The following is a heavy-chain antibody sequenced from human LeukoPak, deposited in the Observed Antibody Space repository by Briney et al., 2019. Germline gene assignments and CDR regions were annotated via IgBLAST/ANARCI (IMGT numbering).Heavy chain of an antibody. V-gene: IGHV1-18*01. CDR2: ISAYNGHT. CDR1: GYTFTSYG. D-gene: IGHD3-9*01. Sequence: ASVKVSCKASGYTFTSYGISWVRQAPGQGLEWMGWISAYNGHTKYAQKLQGRVTMTTDTSTSIAYMELRSLRSDDTAVYYCARDQRVDDILTGYYTNDYWGQGTLVTVSS. CDR3: ARDQRVDDILTGYYTNDY. J-gene: IGHJ4*02.